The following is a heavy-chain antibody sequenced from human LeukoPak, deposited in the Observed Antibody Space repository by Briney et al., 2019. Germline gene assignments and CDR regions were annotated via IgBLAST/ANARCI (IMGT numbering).Heavy chain of an antibody. CDR3: ASDRSGDNWFDP. CDR1: GGTFSSYA. CDR2: IIPIFGTA. V-gene: IGHV1-69*01. Sequence: SVKVSCKASGGTFSSYAISWVRQAPGQGLEWMGGIIPIFGTANYAQKFQGRVTITADESTSTAYMELSSLRSEDTAVYYCASDRSGDNWFDPWGQGTLVTVSS. D-gene: IGHD3-10*01. J-gene: IGHJ5*02.